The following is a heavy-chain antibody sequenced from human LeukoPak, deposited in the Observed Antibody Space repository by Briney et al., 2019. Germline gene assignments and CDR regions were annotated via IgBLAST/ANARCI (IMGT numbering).Heavy chain of an antibody. CDR1: GGSISSYY. V-gene: IGHV4-4*07. J-gene: IGHJ3*02. Sequence: SETLSLTCTVSGGSISSYYWSWIRQPAGKGLEWIGRIYTSGSTNYNPSLKSRVTMSVDTSKNQFSLKLSPVTAADTAVYYCARDRGMAAAGTDDAFDIWGRGTMVTVSS. D-gene: IGHD6-13*01. CDR2: IYTSGST. CDR3: ARDRGMAAAGTDDAFDI.